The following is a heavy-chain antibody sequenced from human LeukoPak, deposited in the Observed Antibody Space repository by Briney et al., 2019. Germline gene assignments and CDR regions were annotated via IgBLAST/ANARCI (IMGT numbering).Heavy chain of an antibody. V-gene: IGHV3-23*01. CDR2: INTSGGST. J-gene: IGHJ4*02. CDR3: MKLPTMIIVIDTDFEY. CDR1: GFTFSSYW. D-gene: IGHD2-21*01. Sequence: GGSLRLSCAASGFTFSSYWMSWVRQAPGKGLEWVSSINTSGGSTYYADSLQGRFTISRDNSKNTLHLQMNNVRAEDTALYYCMKLPTMIIVIDTDFEYWGQGAQVTVSS.